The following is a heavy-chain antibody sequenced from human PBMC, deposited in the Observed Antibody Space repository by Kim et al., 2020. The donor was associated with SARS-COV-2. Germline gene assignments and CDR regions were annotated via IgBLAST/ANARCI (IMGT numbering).Heavy chain of an antibody. CDR1: GFTFSSYG. J-gene: IGHJ5*02. V-gene: IGHV3-30*18. D-gene: IGHD6-19*01. CDR2: ISYDGSNK. CDR3: AKDRRSSGWYPPNWFDP. Sequence: GGSLRLSCAASGFTFSSYGMHWVRQAPGKGLEWVAVISYDGSNKYYADSVKGRFTISRDNSKNTLYLQMNSLRAEDTAVYYCAKDRRSSGWYPPNWFDPWGQGTLVTVSS.